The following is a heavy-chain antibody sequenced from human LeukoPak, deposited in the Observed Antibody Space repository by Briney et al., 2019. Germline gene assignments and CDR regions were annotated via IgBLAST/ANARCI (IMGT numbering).Heavy chain of an antibody. D-gene: IGHD1-1*01. V-gene: IGHV3-23*01. CDR1: GFTVSSNY. CDR3: AKDPSPLGTTGTTRYFDY. CDR2: ISGSGGST. J-gene: IGHJ4*02. Sequence: PGGSLRLSCAASGFTVSSNYMSWVRQAPGKGLEWVSAISGSGGSTYYADSVKGRFTISRDNSKNTLYLQMNSLRAEDTAVYYCAKDPSPLGTTGTTRYFDYWGQGTLVTVSS.